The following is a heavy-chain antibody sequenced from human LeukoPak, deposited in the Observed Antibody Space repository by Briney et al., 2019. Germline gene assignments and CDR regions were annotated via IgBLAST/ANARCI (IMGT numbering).Heavy chain of an antibody. J-gene: IGHJ4*02. V-gene: IGHV3-9*01. CDR3: AKEQQLRNFDY. D-gene: IGHD6-13*01. Sequence: PGGSLRLPCAASGFTFDDYAMHWVRQAPGKGLEWVSGISWNSGSIGYADSVKGRFTISRDNAKNSLYLQMNSLRAEDTALYYCAKEQQLRNFDYWGQGTLVTVSS. CDR2: ISWNSGSI. CDR1: GFTFDDYA.